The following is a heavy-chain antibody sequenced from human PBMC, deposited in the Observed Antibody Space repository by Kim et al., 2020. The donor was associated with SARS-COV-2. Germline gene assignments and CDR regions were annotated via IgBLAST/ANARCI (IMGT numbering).Heavy chain of an antibody. CDR1: GYTFDTYA. V-gene: IGHV1-3*01. CDR2: INGSNGNT. Sequence: ASVKVSCKASGYTFDTYALYWVRQAPGQRFEWMGWINGSNGNTRYSQNFQGRVTITRDTSATTAYMELSSLTSKDTAVYYCAREGPGSYNWLDAWGQGNL. CDR3: AREGPGSYNWLDA. D-gene: IGHD3-10*01. J-gene: IGHJ5*02.